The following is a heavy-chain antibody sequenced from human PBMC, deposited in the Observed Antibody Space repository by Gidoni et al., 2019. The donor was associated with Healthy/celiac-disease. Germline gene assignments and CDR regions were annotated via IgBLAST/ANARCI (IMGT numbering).Heavy chain of an antibody. CDR2: ISGSGGST. CDR1: GFTFSSIA. V-gene: IGHV3-23*01. J-gene: IGHJ3*02. D-gene: IGHD3-22*01. CDR3: AKGYDSSGYYAARGDAFDI. Sequence: EVQLLESGGGLVQHGGSLRLSCAASGFTFSSIAMSWVRQGPGKGLEWVSAISGSGGSTYYADSVKGRFTISRDNSKNTLYLQMNSLRAEDTAVYYCAKGYDSSGYYAARGDAFDIWGQGTMVTVSS.